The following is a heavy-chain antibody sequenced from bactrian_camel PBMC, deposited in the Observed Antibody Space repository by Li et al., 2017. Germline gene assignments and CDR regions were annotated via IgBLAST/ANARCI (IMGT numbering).Heavy chain of an antibody. CDR3: AADQLYGACRDVLDFPA. J-gene: IGHJ4*01. Sequence: HVQLVESGGGSVRAGGSLTLSCAAGRYTYKRNCMGWFRQRPGKDREGLAVLWIGGATTTYADSVKGRFIITRDKAKDLVYLQMNGLQPEDIGMYYCAADQLYGACRDVLDFPARGQGTQVTVSS. CDR1: RYTYKRNC. CDR2: LWIGGATT. V-gene: IGHV3S1*01. D-gene: IGHD3*01.